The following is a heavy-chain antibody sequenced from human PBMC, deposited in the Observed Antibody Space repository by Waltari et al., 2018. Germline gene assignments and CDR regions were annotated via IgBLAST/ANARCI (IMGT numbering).Heavy chain of an antibody. CDR3: AREEQWRKYFQH. J-gene: IGHJ1*01. V-gene: IGHV4-38-2*02. CDR1: GYSIRSGYY. D-gene: IGHD6-19*01. CDR2: IYHSGIT. Sequence: QVQLQESGPGLVKPSETLSLTCAVSGYSIRSGYYWGWIRQPPGKGLEWIGSIYHSGITYYNPSLKSRVTISVDTSKIQFSLRLSSVTAADTAVYYCAREEQWRKYFQHWGQGTLVTVSS.